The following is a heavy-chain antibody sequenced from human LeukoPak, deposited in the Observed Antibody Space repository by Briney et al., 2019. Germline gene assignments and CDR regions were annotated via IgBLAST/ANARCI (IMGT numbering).Heavy chain of an antibody. CDR2: IYYSGST. V-gene: IGHV4-59*01. CDR1: GGSISSYY. CDR3: ARSDAYYFDY. Sequence: PSETLSLTCTVSGGSISSYYWSWIRQPPGKGLEWIGYIYYSGSTNYNPSLKSRVTISVDTSKNQFSLKLSSVTAAGTAVYYCARSDAYYFDYWSQGTLVTVSS. J-gene: IGHJ4*02.